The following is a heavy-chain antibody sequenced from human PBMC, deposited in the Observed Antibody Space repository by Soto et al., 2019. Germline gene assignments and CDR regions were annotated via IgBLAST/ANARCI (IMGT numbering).Heavy chain of an antibody. J-gene: IGHJ6*03. CDR2: ITWSSDSM. CDR1: GFTFYNHG. Sequence: EVQLVESGGGLVQPGRSLRLSCVASGFTFYNHGMHWVRQAPGRGLEWVSGITWSSDSMGYADSVKGRFTISRDNAKNCLYLQMNGLRAEGTALYYCAKEDSGFSGYMEVWGKGTTVTVSS. CDR3: AKEDSGFSGYMEV. D-gene: IGHD3-10*01. V-gene: IGHV3-9*01.